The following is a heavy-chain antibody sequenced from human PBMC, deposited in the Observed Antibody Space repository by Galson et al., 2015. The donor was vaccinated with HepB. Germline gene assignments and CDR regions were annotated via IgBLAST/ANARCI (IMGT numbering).Heavy chain of an antibody. Sequence: SVKVSCKASRYRFVNYGITWVRQAPGQGLEWMGWISGYNGNINYAQKFHERVTMTTDTSTSTVYMELRSLRSDDTAVYYCARGRYDFSPPDYWGQGTLVTVSS. CDR1: RYRFVNYG. J-gene: IGHJ4*02. CDR3: ARGRYDFSPPDY. D-gene: IGHD3-9*01. V-gene: IGHV1-18*01. CDR2: ISGYNGNI.